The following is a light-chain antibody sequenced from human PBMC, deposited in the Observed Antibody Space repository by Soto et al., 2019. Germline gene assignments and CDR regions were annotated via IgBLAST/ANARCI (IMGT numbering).Light chain of an antibody. CDR3: QQYGSSPLT. V-gene: IGKV3-20*01. CDR1: QSVSSSY. J-gene: IGKJ4*01. Sequence: EIVLTQSPGTLSLSPGERATLSCRASQSVSSSYLAWYQQKPGQAPRLLIYGALSRATGIPDGFSGSGSGTDFTLTISRLEPEDFAVYYCQQYGSSPLTFGGGTKVEIK. CDR2: GAL.